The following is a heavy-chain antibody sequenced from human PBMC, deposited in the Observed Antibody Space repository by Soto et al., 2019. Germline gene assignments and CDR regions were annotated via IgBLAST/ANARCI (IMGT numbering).Heavy chain of an antibody. J-gene: IGHJ6*02. D-gene: IGHD6-6*01. V-gene: IGHV1-69*13. Sequence: SVKVSCKASGGTFSSYAISWVRQAPGQGLEWMGGIIPIFGTANYAQKFQGRVTITADESTSTAYMELSSLRSEDTAVYYCARAGIAARWVTYYGMDVWGQGTTVTVSS. CDR2: IIPIFGTA. CDR1: GGTFSSYA. CDR3: ARAGIAARWVTYYGMDV.